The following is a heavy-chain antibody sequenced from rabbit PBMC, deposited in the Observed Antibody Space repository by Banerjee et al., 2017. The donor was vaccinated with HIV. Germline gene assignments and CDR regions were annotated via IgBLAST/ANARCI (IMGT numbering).Heavy chain of an antibody. V-gene: IGHV1S45*01. Sequence: QEQLVESGGDLVKPGASLTLTCTASGFSFSSSYWICWVRQAPGKGLEWIACDGGNTYYANWAKGRFTISKTSSTTVTLQMTSLTAADTATYFCARGGPVSYFNLWGPGTLVTVS. CDR3: ARGGPVSYFNL. CDR2: DGGNT. J-gene: IGHJ4*01. CDR1: GFSFSSSYW. D-gene: IGHD5-1*01.